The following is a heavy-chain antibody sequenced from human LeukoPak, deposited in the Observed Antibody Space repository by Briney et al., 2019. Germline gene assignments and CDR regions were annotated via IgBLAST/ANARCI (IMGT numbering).Heavy chain of an antibody. CDR3: ARGAGPYYYHYMDV. D-gene: IGHD6-13*01. V-gene: IGHV3-21*06. CDR1: GFAFSSYS. J-gene: IGHJ6*03. Sequence: PGGSLRLSCAASGFAFSSYSLNWVRQAPGKGLEWVSSISSSSSYIYYADSVKGRFTISRDNAENSLYLQMNSLRAEDTAVYSCARGAGPYYYHYMDVWGKGTTVTVSS. CDR2: ISSSSSYI.